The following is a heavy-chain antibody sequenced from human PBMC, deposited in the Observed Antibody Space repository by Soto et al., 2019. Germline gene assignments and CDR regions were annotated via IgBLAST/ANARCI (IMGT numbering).Heavy chain of an antibody. CDR2: IYYSGST. J-gene: IGHJ6*02. V-gene: IGHV4-31*03. Sequence: QVQLQESGPGLVKPSQTLSLTCTVSGGSISSGGYYWSWIRQHPGKGLEWIGYIYYSGSTYYNPSLKSRVTISVDTSKNQFSLKLSSVTAADTAVYYCARDLGVYAPYYYYYYGMDVWGQGTPVTVSS. D-gene: IGHD2-8*02. CDR3: ARDLGVYAPYYYYYYGMDV. CDR1: GGSISSGGYY.